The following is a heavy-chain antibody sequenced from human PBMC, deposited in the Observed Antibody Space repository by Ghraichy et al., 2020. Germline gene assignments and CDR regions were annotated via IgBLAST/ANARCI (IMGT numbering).Heavy chain of an antibody. CDR1: GYTFISYD. J-gene: IGHJ6*02. V-gene: IGHV1-8*01. CDR3: ATPVLGYCSSTSCYREFYDYYGMDV. Sequence: ASVKVSCKASGYTFISYDINWVRQATGQGLEWMGWMNPNSGNTGYAQKFQGRVTMTRNTSISTAYMELSSLRSDATAVYYCATPVLGYCSSTSCYREFYDYYGMDVWGQGTTVTVSS. D-gene: IGHD2-2*03. CDR2: MNPNSGNT.